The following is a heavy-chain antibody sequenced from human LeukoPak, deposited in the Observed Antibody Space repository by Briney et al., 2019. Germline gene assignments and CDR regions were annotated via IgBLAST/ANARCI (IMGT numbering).Heavy chain of an antibody. Sequence: HPGGSLRLSCAASGFTFSSYAMSWVRQAPGKGLEWVSSISGSGGSTYYADSVKGRFTISRDNSKNTLYLQMNSLRAEDTAVYYCASPPYSSSWYYFDYWGQGTLVTVSS. V-gene: IGHV3-23*01. CDR2: ISGSGGST. D-gene: IGHD6-13*01. CDR3: ASPPYSSSWYYFDY. J-gene: IGHJ4*02. CDR1: GFTFSSYA.